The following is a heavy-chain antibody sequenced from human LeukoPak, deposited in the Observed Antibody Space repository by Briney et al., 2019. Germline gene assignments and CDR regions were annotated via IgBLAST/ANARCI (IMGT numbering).Heavy chain of an antibody. CDR1: GFTFSSYA. V-gene: IGHV3-23*01. J-gene: IGHJ4*02. CDR2: ISGSGGST. CDR3: AKSKGSGYDWDY. D-gene: IGHD5-12*01. Sequence: GSLRLSCAASGFTFSSYAMSWVRQAPGKGLEWVSAISGSGGSTYYAGSVKGRFTISRDNSKNTLYLQMNSLRAEDTAVYYCAKSKGSGYDWDYWGQGTLVTVSS.